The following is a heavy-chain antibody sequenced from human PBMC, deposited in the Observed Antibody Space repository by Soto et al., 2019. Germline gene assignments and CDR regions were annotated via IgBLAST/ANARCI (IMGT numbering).Heavy chain of an antibody. D-gene: IGHD6-6*01. CDR2: ISSSGTVT. CDR3: ARKGPRAARPNH. Sequence: QVQLWESGGALVSPGGSLGLSGAAPGFPFEDKAMSGIRQAPGKGLEWVSCISSSGTVTYYADSVKGRFTISRDNAKNSLYVEMNSLRVEDTAVYYCARKGPRAARPNHWGQGTLVTVSS. J-gene: IGHJ5*02. CDR1: GFPFEDKA. V-gene: IGHV3-11*01.